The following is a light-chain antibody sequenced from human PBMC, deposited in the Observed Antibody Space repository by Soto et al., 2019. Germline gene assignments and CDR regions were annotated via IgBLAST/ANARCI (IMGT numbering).Light chain of an antibody. CDR2: DTS. Sequence: EIVLTQSPATLSLSPGERATLSCRASQSVSSYLAWYQQKPGQALRLLIYDTSNRATGIPARFSGSGSGTDFTLTISSLEPEDFAIYYCQQRSNWPTFGQGTRLEIK. J-gene: IGKJ5*01. CDR1: QSVSSY. V-gene: IGKV3-11*01. CDR3: QQRSNWPT.